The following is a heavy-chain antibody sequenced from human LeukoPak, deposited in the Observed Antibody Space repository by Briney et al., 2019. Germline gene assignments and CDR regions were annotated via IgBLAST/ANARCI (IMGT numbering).Heavy chain of an antibody. CDR2: IYSTGNT. D-gene: IGHD5-18*01. V-gene: IGHV4-30-4*01. CDR3: ARDSYSYGYGGFDY. J-gene: IGHJ4*02. Sequence: SETLSLTCTVSGGSISSGDRYWSWIRQSPGKGLECIGYIYSTGNTYYNPSLKSRVIISVDTSKNQFSLELNSVTAADTAVYYCARDSYSYGYGGFDYWGQGILVTVSS. CDR1: GGSISSGDRY.